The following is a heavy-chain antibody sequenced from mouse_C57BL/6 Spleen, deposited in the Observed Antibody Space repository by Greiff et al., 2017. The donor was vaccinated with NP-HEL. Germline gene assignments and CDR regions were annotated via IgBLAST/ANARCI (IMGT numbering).Heavy chain of an antibody. D-gene: IGHD4-1*02. CDR3: ARSTGTEAMDY. V-gene: IGHV1-69*01. CDR2: IDPSDSYT. J-gene: IGHJ4*01. CDR1: GYTFTSYW. Sequence: VQLQQPGAELVMPGASVKLSCKASGYTFTSYWMHWVKQRPGQGLEWIGEIDPSDSYTNYNQKFKGKSTLTVDKSSSTAYMQLSSLTSEDSAVYYCARSTGTEAMDYWGQGTSVTVSS.